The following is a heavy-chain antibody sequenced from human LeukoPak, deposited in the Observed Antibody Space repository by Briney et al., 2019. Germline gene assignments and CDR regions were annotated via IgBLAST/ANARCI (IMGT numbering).Heavy chain of an antibody. J-gene: IGHJ2*01. CDR3: AKNWQQLVLRLGYFDL. CDR1: GFTFSNYG. V-gene: IGHV3-30*18. Sequence: GRSLRLSCAASGFTFSNYGMYWVRQAPGKGLEWVAVISYDGNNKYYVDPVKGRFTISRDNSKNTLYLQMNSLRADDTAVYYCAKNWQQLVLRLGYFDLWGRGTLVTVSS. D-gene: IGHD6-13*01. CDR2: ISYDGNNK.